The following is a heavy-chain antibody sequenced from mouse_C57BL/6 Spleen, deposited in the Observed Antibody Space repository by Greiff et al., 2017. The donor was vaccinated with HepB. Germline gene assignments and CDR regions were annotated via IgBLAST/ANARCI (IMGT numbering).Heavy chain of an antibody. Sequence: QVQLQQPGAELVMPGASVKLSCKASGYTFTSYWMHWVKQRPGQGLEWIGEIDPSDSYTNYNQKFKGKSTLTVDKSSSTAYMQLSSLTSEDSAVYYCARGGYVSMDYWGQGTSVTVSS. CDR2: IDPSDSYT. CDR3: ARGGYVSMDY. CDR1: GYTFTSYW. V-gene: IGHV1-69*01. J-gene: IGHJ4*01. D-gene: IGHD3-1*01.